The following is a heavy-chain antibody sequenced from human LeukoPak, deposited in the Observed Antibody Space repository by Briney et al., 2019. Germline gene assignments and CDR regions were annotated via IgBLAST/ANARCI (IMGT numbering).Heavy chain of an antibody. D-gene: IGHD3-16*02. CDR1: GFTVSSNY. V-gene: IGHV3-21*01. CDR3: ARVYRPFGGMLDP. Sequence: GGSLRLSCAASGFTVSSNYMSWVRQAPGKGLEWVSSISSSSSYIYYADSVKGRFTISRDNAKNSLYLQMNSLRAEDTAVYYCARVYRPFGGMLDPWGQGTLVTVSS. CDR2: ISSSSSYI. J-gene: IGHJ5*02.